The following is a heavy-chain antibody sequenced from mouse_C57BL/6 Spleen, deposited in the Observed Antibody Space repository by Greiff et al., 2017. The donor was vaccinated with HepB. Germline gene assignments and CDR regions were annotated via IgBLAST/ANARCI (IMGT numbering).Heavy chain of an antibody. Sequence: QVQLQQPGAELVKPGASEKLSCKASGYTFTSYWMQWVKQRPGQGLEWIGEIDPSDSYTNYNQKFKGKATLTVDTSSSTAYMQLSSLTSEDSAVYYCARYYGSSHWFAYWGQGTLVTVSA. D-gene: IGHD1-1*01. CDR1: GYTFTSYW. J-gene: IGHJ3*01. CDR3: ARYYGSSHWFAY. V-gene: IGHV1-50*01. CDR2: IDPSDSYT.